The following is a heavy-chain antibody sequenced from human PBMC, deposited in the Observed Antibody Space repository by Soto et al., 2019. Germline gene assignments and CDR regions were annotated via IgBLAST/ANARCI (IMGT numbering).Heavy chain of an antibody. V-gene: IGHV3-23*01. Sequence: VAVLESGGGLVQPGGSLRLSCAASGFTFSAYVMSWVRQAPGKGLEWVSSITSSGGGTYYADSVKGRFTVSRDNSKNTVYLQMNSLRDEDTAVYYCAKLTAAWGQGTLVTVSS. CDR3: AKLTAA. CDR2: ITSSGGGT. CDR1: GFTFSAYV. D-gene: IGHD6-13*01. J-gene: IGHJ4*02.